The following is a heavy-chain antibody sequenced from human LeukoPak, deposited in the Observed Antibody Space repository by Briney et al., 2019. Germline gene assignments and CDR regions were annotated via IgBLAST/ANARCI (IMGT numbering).Heavy chain of an antibody. D-gene: IGHD1-14*01. CDR2: IKQDGSGK. Sequence: PGGSLRLSCAASGFTFSRYWMSWFREAPGKGVEGVAIIKQDGSGKYYVDSVEGRFTVSRDTAKNSLYLQMDSLRVDDTAVYYCAGDAGWTFGVWGQGTMVTVSS. V-gene: IGHV3-7*01. J-gene: IGHJ3*01. CDR1: GFTFSRYW. CDR3: AGDAGWTFGV.